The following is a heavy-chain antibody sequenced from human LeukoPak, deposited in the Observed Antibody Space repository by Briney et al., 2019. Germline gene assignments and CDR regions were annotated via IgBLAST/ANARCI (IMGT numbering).Heavy chain of an antibody. D-gene: IGHD3-22*01. CDR1: GFTFSSYA. CDR3: VKGQRYYDSSGYYSIEYFQH. CDR2: ISSNGGST. V-gene: IGHV3-64D*09. Sequence: GGSLRLSCSASGFTFSSYAMHWVRQAPGKGLEYVSAISSNGGSTYYADSVKGSFTISRDNSKNTLYLQMSSLRAEDTAVYYCVKGQRYYDSSGYYSIEYFQHWGQGTLVTVSS. J-gene: IGHJ1*01.